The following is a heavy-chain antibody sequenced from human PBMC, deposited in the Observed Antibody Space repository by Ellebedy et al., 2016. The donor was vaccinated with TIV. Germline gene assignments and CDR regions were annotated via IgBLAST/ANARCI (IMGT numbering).Heavy chain of an antibody. CDR1: GFTFSSYA. CDR2: ISGSGGST. D-gene: IGHD6-19*01. V-gene: IGHV3-23*01. CDR3: AKERLAPFDY. Sequence: GESLKISCAASGFTFSSYAMSWVRQAPGKGLEWVSAISGSGGSTYYADSVKGRFTISRDNSKNTLYLQMNSLRAEDTAVYYCAKERLAPFDYWGQGTLVTVSS. J-gene: IGHJ4*02.